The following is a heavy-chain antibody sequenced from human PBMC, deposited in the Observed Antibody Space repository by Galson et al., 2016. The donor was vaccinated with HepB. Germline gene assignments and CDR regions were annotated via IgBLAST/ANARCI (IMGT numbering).Heavy chain of an antibody. V-gene: IGHV4-34*01. J-gene: IGHJ5*02. CDR3: ARGGFCTGCSCPWPNWFDP. CDR1: DGSLSDYS. D-gene: IGHD2-15*01. CDR2: INRRGRT. Sequence: ETLSLTCGVFDGSLSDYSWSWIRQSPGKGLEWIGEINRRGRTNYSPSLESRVPMSVDPSKEQFSLQVNSVPAADTAVYYCARGGFCTGCSCPWPNWFDPWGQGTLVTVSS.